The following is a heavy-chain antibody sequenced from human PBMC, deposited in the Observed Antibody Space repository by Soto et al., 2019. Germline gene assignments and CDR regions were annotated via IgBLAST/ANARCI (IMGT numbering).Heavy chain of an antibody. D-gene: IGHD5-18*01. CDR3: ARLYSYGRRVDY. V-gene: IGHV4-31*03. Sequence: SDTLSLTCTVSGGSISSRGYYLRWIRPHPGKGLEWIGYIYYSGSTYYNPSLKSRVTISVDTSKNQFSLKLSSVTAADTAVYYCARLYSYGRRVDYWGQGTLVTVSS. CDR2: IYYSGST. J-gene: IGHJ4*02. CDR1: GGSISSRGYY.